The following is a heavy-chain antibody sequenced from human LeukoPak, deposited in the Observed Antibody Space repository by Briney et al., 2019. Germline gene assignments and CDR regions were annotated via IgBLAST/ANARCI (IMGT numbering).Heavy chain of an antibody. J-gene: IGHJ5*02. CDR1: GGSFSGYY. CDR3: ARVDYYGSGSYSNRNWFDP. Sequence: SETLSLTCAVYGGSFSGYYWSWIRQPPGKGLEWIGEINHSGSTNYNPSLKSRVTISVDTSKNQFSLKLSSVTAADTAVYYCARVDYYGSGSYSNRNWFDPWGQGTLVTVSS. V-gene: IGHV4-34*01. D-gene: IGHD3-10*01. CDR2: INHSGST.